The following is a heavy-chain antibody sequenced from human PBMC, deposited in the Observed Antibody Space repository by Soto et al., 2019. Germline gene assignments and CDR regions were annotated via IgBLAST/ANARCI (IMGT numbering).Heavy chain of an antibody. CDR1: GFTFSSYA. J-gene: IGHJ5*02. CDR2: ISGSGGST. Sequence: GGSLRLSCAASGFTFSSYAMSWVRQAPGKGLEWVSAISGSGGSTYYADSVKGRFTISRDNSKNTLYLQMNSLRAEDTAVYYCSKDFKPNFAWFTYNWFDPLGQGTLVTVSS. CDR3: SKDFKPNFAWFTYNWFDP. V-gene: IGHV3-23*01. D-gene: IGHD3-9*01.